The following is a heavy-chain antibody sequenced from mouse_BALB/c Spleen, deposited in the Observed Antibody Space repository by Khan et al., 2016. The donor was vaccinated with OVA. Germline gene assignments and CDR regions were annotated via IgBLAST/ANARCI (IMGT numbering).Heavy chain of an antibody. CDR1: GYTFTDYY. CDR2: ISPGSGDT. V-gene: IGHV1-77*01. D-gene: IGHD1-2*01. CDR3: ARRNYFGYTFAY. Sequence: QVQLQQSGAELARPGASVKLSCKASGYTFTDYYINWVKQRTGQGLEWIGEISPGSGDTYYNEKFKGKATLTADKSSSTVYMPLSSLTAEASAVYVCARRNYFGYTFAYWGQGTLVTVST. J-gene: IGHJ3*01.